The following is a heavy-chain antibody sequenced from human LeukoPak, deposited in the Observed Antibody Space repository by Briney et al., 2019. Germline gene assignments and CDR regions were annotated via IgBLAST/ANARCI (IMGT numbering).Heavy chain of an antibody. V-gene: IGHV4-39*01. J-gene: IGHJ4*02. D-gene: IGHD6-19*01. CDR2: IYYSGST. Sequence: SETLSLTCTVSGASISSSTDYWGWIRQPPGKGLEWIANIYYSGSTYYNPSLKSRVTISVDTSKNQFSLKLRSVTAADTAVYYCARAETYSSDWYDPFFDYWGQGTLVTVSS. CDR3: ARAETYSSDWYDPFFDY. CDR1: GASISSSTDY.